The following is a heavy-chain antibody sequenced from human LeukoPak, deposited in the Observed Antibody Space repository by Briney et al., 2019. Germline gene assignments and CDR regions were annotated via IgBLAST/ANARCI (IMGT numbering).Heavy chain of an antibody. CDR1: GYSISSGYY. Sequence: SEALSLTCTVSGYSISSGYYWGWIRQPPGKGLEWIGSIYHSGSTYYNPSLKSRVTISVDTSKNQFSLKLSSVTAADTAVYYCARDYRYYYDPRWFDPWGQGTLVTVSS. CDR2: IYHSGST. V-gene: IGHV4-38-2*02. J-gene: IGHJ5*02. CDR3: ARDYRYYYDPRWFDP. D-gene: IGHD3-22*01.